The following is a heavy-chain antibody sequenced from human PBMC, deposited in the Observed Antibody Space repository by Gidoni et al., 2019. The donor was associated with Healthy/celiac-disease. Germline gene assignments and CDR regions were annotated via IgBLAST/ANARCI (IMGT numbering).Heavy chain of an antibody. CDR2: IYYSGST. V-gene: IGHV4-61*01. J-gene: IGHJ4*02. Sequence: QVQLQESGPGLVKPSETLSLTCTVSGGSVSSGSYYWSWIRQPPGKGLEWIGYIYYSGSTNYNPSLKSRVTISVDTSKNQFSLKLSSVTAADTAVYYCARDRGPLNSYDSSGYYPFFDYWGQGTLVTVSS. CDR1: GGSVSSGSYY. CDR3: ARDRGPLNSYDSSGYYPFFDY. D-gene: IGHD3-22*01.